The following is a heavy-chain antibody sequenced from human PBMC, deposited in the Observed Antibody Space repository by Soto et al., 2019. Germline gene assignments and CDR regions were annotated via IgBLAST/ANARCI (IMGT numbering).Heavy chain of an antibody. Sequence: QVQLVESGGGVVQPGRSLRLSCAASGFTFSSYGMHWVRQAPGKGLEWVAVISYDGSNKYYADSVKGRFTISRDNSKNTLYLQMNSLRAEDTAVYYCATLSVEIATIMAFDIWGQGTMVTVSS. CDR1: GFTFSSYG. D-gene: IGHD5-12*01. CDR3: ATLSVEIATIMAFDI. V-gene: IGHV3-30*03. CDR2: ISYDGSNK. J-gene: IGHJ3*02.